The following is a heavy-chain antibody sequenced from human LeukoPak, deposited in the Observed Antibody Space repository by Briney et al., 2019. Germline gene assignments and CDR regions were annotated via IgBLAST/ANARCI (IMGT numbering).Heavy chain of an antibody. Sequence: GGSLRLSCAASGFTFSDYYMSWIRQAPGKGLEWVSYISSSGSTIYYADSVKGRFTISRDNAKNSLYLQMNSLRAEDTAVYHCAGAALMVYIVDYWGQGTLVTVSS. CDR3: AGAALMVYIVDY. CDR2: ISSSGSTI. CDR1: GFTFSDYY. V-gene: IGHV3-11*04. J-gene: IGHJ4*02. D-gene: IGHD2-8*01.